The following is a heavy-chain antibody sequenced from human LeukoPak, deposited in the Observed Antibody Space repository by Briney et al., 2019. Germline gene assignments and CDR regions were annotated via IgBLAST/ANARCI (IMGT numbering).Heavy chain of an antibody. J-gene: IGHJ4*02. CDR2: ISSTSSYI. Sequence: PGGSLRLSCAASGFSFSSYSMNWVRQAPGKGLEWVSSISSTSSYIYSADSLKARFTISRDNAKNSLYLQMSSLRAEDTALYYWARGKGVPAAGPSQRKQEHYFDYWGQGTLVPVSS. CDR3: ARGKGVPAAGPSQRKQEHYFDY. D-gene: IGHD6-13*01. CDR1: GFSFSSYS. V-gene: IGHV3-21*01.